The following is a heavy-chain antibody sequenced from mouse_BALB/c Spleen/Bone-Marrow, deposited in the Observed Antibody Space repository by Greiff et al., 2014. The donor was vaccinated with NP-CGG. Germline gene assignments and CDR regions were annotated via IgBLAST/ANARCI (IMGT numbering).Heavy chain of an antibody. CDR1: GYTFTSYY. D-gene: IGHD2-1*01. CDR2: INPSNGGT. V-gene: IGHV1S16*01. Sequence: QVQLQQSGAELVKPGASVKLSCEASGYTFTSYYMYWVKQRPGQGLEWIGEINPSNGGTNFNEKFKSKATLTVDKSSSTAYMQLSSLTSEDSAVYYCTIYYGNYFAYWGQGTLVTVSA. CDR3: TIYYGNYFAY. J-gene: IGHJ3*01.